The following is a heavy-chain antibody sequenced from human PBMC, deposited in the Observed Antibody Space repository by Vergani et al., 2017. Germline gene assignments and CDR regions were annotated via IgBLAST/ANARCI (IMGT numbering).Heavy chain of an antibody. CDR2: INHSGST. D-gene: IGHD6-19*01. CDR1: GGSFSGYY. J-gene: IGHJ4*02. Sequence: QVQLQQWGAGLLKPSENLSLTCAGYGGSFSGYYWSWIRQPPGKGLEWSGEINHSGSTNYNPSLKSRVTISVDTSKNQFSLKLSSVTAAYTAVYYCARTRLAFRIAVAGPYFDYWGQGTLVTVSS. CDR3: ARTRLAFRIAVAGPYFDY. V-gene: IGHV4-34*01.